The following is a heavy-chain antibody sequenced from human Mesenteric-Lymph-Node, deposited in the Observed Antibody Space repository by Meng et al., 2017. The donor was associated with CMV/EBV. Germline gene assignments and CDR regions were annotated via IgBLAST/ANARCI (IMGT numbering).Heavy chain of an antibody. CDR3: ARPFPSWQSPRLDPFGA. CDR2: VHYTGST. V-gene: IGHV4-39*01. D-gene: IGHD6-19*01. J-gene: IGHJ5*02. CDR1: GDSIRSFYY. Sequence: LREVGQRRVKPSETSSLPCTVSGDSIRSFYYWGWIRQPPGRGLEWIGSVHYTGSTYYSPSLKSRVTVSVDTSKNQFSLRLTSVTAADTAVYYCARPFPSWQSPRLDPFGAWGQGTLVTVSS.